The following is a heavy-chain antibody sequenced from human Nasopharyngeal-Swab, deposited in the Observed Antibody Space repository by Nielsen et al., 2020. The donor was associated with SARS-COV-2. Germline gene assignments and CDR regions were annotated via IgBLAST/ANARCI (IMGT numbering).Heavy chain of an antibody. D-gene: IGHD5-18*01. Sequence: ASVKVSCKVSGYTLTELSMRWVRQAPGKGLEWMGGFDPEDGETIYAQKFQGRVTMTEDTSTDTAYMELSSLRSEDTAVYYYATDLFTAMLGDYWGQGTLVTVSS. CDR3: ATDLFTAMLGDY. CDR2: FDPEDGET. V-gene: IGHV1-24*01. CDR1: GYTLTELS. J-gene: IGHJ4*02.